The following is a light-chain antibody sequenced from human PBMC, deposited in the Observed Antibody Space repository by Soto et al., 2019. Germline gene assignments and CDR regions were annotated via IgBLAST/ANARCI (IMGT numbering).Light chain of an antibody. CDR3: QQRSNWPPIT. J-gene: IGKJ5*01. CDR1: QGIGSA. CDR2: DAS. Sequence: AIQLTQSPSSLSASVGDRVTITCRASQGIGSALAWYQQKPGKAPKLLIYDASSLESGVPSRFSGSGSGTDFTLTISSLQPEDFATYYCQQRSNWPPITFGQGTRLEIK. V-gene: IGKV1D-13*01.